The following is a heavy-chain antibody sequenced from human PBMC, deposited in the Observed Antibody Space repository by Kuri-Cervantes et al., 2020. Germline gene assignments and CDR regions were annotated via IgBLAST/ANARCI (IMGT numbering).Heavy chain of an antibody. Sequence: GGSLRLSCAASGFTFSSYAMHWVRQAPGKGLEWVAVISYDGSNKYYADSVEGRFTISRDNAKNSLYLQMNSLRAEDAAVYYCARVGVGLYGMDVWGQGTTVTVSS. CDR1: GFTFSSYA. D-gene: IGHD3-3*01. V-gene: IGHV3-30-3*01. CDR2: ISYDGSNK. CDR3: ARVGVGLYGMDV. J-gene: IGHJ6*02.